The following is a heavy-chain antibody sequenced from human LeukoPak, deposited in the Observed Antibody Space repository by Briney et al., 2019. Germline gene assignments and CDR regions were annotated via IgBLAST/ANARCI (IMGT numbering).Heavy chain of an antibody. V-gene: IGHV4-4*07. J-gene: IGHJ6*03. CDR2: IYTSGST. CDR3: ARDNWEWPLFPDYYYYMDV. Sequence: PSETLSLTCTVSGGSISSYYWSWIRQPAGKGLEWIGRIYTSGSTNYNPSLKSRVTMSVDTSKNQFSLKLSSATAADTAVYYCARDNWEWPLFPDYYYYMDVWGKGTTVTVSS. D-gene: IGHD3-3*01. CDR1: GGSISSYY.